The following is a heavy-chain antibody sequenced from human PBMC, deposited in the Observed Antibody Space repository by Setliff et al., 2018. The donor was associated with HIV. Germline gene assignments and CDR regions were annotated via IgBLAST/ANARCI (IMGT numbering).Heavy chain of an antibody. CDR1: GGTFSSFA. J-gene: IGHJ6*03. Sequence: ASVKVSCKASGGTFSSFAISWVRQAPGQGLEWMGGIIPIFGTANYAQKFQGRVTITTDESTTTAYMELRSLRSEDTAVYYCARETYYGSGSYLPTEYYYYYMDVWAKGPRSPSP. CDR2: IIPIFGTA. CDR3: ARETYYGSGSYLPTEYYYYYMDV. V-gene: IGHV1-69*05. D-gene: IGHD3-10*01.